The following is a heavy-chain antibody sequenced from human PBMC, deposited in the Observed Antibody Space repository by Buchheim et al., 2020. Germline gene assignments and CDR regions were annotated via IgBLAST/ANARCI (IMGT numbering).Heavy chain of an antibody. CDR1: GGSISSYY. CDR2: IYYSGST. V-gene: IGHV4-59*01. D-gene: IGHD4-11*01. CDR3: ARDPRIYSNHAGGMDV. J-gene: IGHJ6*02. Sequence: QVQLQESGPGLVKPSETLSLTCTVSGGSISSYYWSWIRQPPGKGLEWIGYIYYSGSTNYNPSLKSRVTISVDTSKNQFSLKLSSVTAADTAVYYCARDPRIYSNHAGGMDVWGQGTT.